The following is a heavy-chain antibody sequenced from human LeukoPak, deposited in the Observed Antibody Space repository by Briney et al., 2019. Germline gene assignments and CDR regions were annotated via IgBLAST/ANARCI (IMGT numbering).Heavy chain of an antibody. CDR2: IYYSGNT. V-gene: IGHV4-39*01. CDR1: GGSISSADYY. J-gene: IGHJ4*02. CDR3: ASATVTAFDY. D-gene: IGHD4-17*01. Sequence: SETLSLTCTVSGGSISSADYYWSWIRQPPGKGLEWIGSIYYSGNTYYNPSLKSRVTISVDTSKNQFSLKLSSVTAADTAVYYCASATVTAFDYWGQGTLVTGSS.